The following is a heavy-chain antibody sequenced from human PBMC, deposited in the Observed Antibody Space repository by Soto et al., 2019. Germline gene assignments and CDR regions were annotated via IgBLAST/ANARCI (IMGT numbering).Heavy chain of an antibody. CDR1: GFTFGSYS. CDR3: WQVQACGRTRCNGWSDS. V-gene: IGHV3-23*01. Sequence: EVQLLESGGNLIHPGGSLRLSCAAAGFTFGSYSMNWVRQAPGKGLEWVSIISGSGRTTSYADSVKGRFTISRDNSKNTLYLQRTRLRGADTAIYCCWQVQACGRTRCNGWSDSWGQGGLVTVSS. J-gene: IGHJ5*01. D-gene: IGHD2-2*01. CDR2: ISGSGRTT.